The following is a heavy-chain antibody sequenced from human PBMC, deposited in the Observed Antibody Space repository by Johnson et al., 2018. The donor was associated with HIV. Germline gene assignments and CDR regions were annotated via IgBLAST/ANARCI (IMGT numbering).Heavy chain of an antibody. D-gene: IGHD1-14*01. J-gene: IGHJ3*02. V-gene: IGHV3-30*04. CDR2: ISHDGINK. CDR3: AKERAYIRSFDI. Sequence: QVQLVESGGGVVQPGRSLRLSCAASGFTFSSYAMHWVRQAPGKGLEWVAVISHDGINKYYRDSVKGRFTISRDNSKNTLHLQINSLRAEDTAMYYCAKERAYIRSFDIWGQGTVVTVSS. CDR1: GFTFSSYA.